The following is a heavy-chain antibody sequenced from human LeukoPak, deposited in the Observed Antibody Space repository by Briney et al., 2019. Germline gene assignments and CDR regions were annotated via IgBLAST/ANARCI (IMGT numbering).Heavy chain of an antibody. D-gene: IGHD3-3*01. J-gene: IGHJ5*02. Sequence: GASVKVSCKASGGTFSSYAISWVRQAPGQGLEWMGGIIPIFGTANYAQKFQGRVTITADESTSTAYMELSSLRSEDTAVYYCARGSGVPPIVWFDPWGQGTLVTVSS. CDR3: ARGSGVPPIVWFDP. V-gene: IGHV1-69*13. CDR1: GGTFSSYA. CDR2: IIPIFGTA.